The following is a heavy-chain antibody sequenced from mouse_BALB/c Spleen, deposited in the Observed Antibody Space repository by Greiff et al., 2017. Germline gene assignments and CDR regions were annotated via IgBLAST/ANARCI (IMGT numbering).Heavy chain of an antibody. D-gene: IGHD1-1*01. CDR3: ATRAYGSSFDWYFDV. J-gene: IGHJ1*01. CDR1: GFTFSSFG. V-gene: IGHV5-17*02. Sequence: EVKLMESGGGLVQPGGSRKLSCAASGFTFSSFGMHWVRQAPEKGLEWVAYISSGSSTIYYADTVKGRFTISRDNPKNTLFLQMTSLRSEDTAMYYCATRAYGSSFDWYFDVWGAGTTVTVSS. CDR2: ISSGSSTI.